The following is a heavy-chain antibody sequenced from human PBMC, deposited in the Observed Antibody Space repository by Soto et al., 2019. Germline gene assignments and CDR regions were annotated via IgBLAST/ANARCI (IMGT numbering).Heavy chain of an antibody. J-gene: IGHJ6*02. CDR3: ARGLRYYGMDV. V-gene: IGHV4-34*01. CDR2: INHSGST. Sequence: SETLSLTCAVYGGSFSGYYWSWIRQPPGKGLEWIGEINHSGSTNYNPSLKSRVTISVDTSKNQFSLKLSSVTAADTAVYYCARGLRYYGMDVWGQGTTVTV. CDR1: GGSFSGYY.